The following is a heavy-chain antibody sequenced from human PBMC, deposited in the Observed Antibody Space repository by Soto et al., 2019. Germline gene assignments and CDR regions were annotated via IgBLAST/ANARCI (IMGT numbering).Heavy chain of an antibody. D-gene: IGHD3-3*01. CDR3: ARVGSTIFGGFDY. CDR1: GASISSGGYD. Sequence: PSETLSLTCTVSGASISSGGYDWSWIRQHPGNGLEWIGYIYYTASTYYNPSLKSRVTISVGTSKNQLSLKLSSVTAADTAVYYCARVGSTIFGGFDYWGQGTLVTVS. V-gene: IGHV4-31*03. J-gene: IGHJ4*02. CDR2: IYYTAST.